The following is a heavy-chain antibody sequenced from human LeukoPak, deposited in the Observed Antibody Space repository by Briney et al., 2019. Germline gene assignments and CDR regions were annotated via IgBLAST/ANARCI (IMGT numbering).Heavy chain of an antibody. J-gene: IGHJ3*01. D-gene: IGHD3-22*01. V-gene: IGHV4-39*01. CDR3: ARPLDSSGSPRPNDAFDV. CDR2: IYYSGST. CDR1: GDSIRSVDYF. Sequence: SETLSLTCTVSGDSIRSVDYFWGWIRQPPGKGLEWIGSIYYSGSTYYNPSLKSRVTISVDTSKNQFSLKLSSVTAADTAVYYCARPLDSSGSPRPNDAFDVWGQGTMVTVSS.